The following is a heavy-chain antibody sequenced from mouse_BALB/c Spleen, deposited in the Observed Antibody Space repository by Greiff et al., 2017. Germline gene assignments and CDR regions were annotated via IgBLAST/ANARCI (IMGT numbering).Heavy chain of an antibody. CDR1: GYTFSSYW. V-gene: IGHV1-9*01. CDR2: ILPGSGST. Sequence: VQLQQSGAELMKPGASVKISCKATGYTFSSYWIEWVKQRPGHGLEWIGEILPGSGSTNYNEKFKGKATFTADTSSNTAYMQLSSLTSEDSAVYYCARTYGYFHWYFDVWGAGTTVTVSS. J-gene: IGHJ1*01. CDR3: ARTYGYFHWYFDV. D-gene: IGHD1-2*01.